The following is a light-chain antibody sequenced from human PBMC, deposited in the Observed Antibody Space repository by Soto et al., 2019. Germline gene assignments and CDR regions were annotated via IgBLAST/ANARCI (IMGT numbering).Light chain of an antibody. V-gene: IGKV3-11*01. CDR2: DAS. Sequence: EIVLTQSPGTLSLSPGERATLSCRASQSVSRYLAWYQQKPGQAPRLLIYDASNRATGIPARFSGSGSGTDFTLTISSLEPEDFAVYYCQQRRNWPPITFGQGTRLEIK. CDR3: QQRRNWPPIT. CDR1: QSVSRY. J-gene: IGKJ5*01.